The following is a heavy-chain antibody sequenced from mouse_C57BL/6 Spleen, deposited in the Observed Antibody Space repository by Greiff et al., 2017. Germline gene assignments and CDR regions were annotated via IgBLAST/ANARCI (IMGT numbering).Heavy chain of an antibody. V-gene: IGHV3-6*01. CDR2: ISYDGSN. D-gene: IGHD1-1*01. CDR3: AREDYYYGSSYGFAY. Sequence: VQLKESGPGLVKPSQSLSLTCSVTGYSITSGYYWNWIRQFPGNKLEWMGYISYDGSNNYNPSLKNRISITRDTSKNQFFLKLNSVTTEDTATYYCAREDYYYGSSYGFAYWGQGTLVTVSA. CDR1: GYSITSGYY. J-gene: IGHJ3*01.